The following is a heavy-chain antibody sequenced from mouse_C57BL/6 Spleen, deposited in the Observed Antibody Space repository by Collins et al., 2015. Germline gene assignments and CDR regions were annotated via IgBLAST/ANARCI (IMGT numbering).Heavy chain of an antibody. J-gene: IGHJ2*01. Sequence: QIQLVQSGPELKKPGETVKISCKASGYTFTNYGMNWVKQAPGKGLKWMGWINTYTGEPTYADDFKGRFAFSLETSASTAYLQINNLKNEDTATYFCARFNWDYFDYWGQGTTLTVSS. CDR3: ARFNWDYFDY. CDR1: GYTFTNYG. V-gene: IGHV9-3-1*01. D-gene: IGHD4-1*01. CDR2: INTYTGEP.